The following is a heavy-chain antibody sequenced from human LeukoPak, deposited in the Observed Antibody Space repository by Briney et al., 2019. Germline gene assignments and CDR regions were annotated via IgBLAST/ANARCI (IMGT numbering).Heavy chain of an antibody. CDR1: GFTFSSYA. J-gene: IGHJ4*02. CDR3: ARGYLSSWFRFYFDY. CDR2: ISGSGGST. D-gene: IGHD6-13*01. Sequence: GGSLRLSCAASGFTFSSYAMSWVRQAPGKGLEWVSAISGSGGSTYYADSVKGRFTISRDNSKNTLYLQMNSLRAEDTAVYYCARGYLSSWFRFYFDYWGQGTLVTVSS. V-gene: IGHV3-23*01.